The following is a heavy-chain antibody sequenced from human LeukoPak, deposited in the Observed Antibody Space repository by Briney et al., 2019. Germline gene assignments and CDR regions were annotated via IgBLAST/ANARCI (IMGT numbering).Heavy chain of an antibody. CDR2: IIPIFGTA. J-gene: IGHJ4*02. CDR3: ASQGYCSGGSCSSNY. CDR1: GGTFSSYA. V-gene: IGHV1-69*13. Sequence: SVKVSCKASGGTFSSYAISWVRQAPGQGLEWMGGIIPIFGTANYAQKFQGRVTITADESTSTAYMELSSLRSEDTAVYYCASQGYCSGGSCSSNYWGQGTLVTVSS. D-gene: IGHD2-15*01.